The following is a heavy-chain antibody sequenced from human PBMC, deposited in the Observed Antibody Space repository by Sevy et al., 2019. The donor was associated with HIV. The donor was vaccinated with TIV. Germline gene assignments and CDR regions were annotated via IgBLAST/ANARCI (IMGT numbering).Heavy chain of an antibody. Sequence: ASVKVSCKVSGYSVSDLSIHWVRQAPGKGLEWMGGYDPEDGETIYAQKFQGRVTMTEDTSTDTADMELSSLRSEDTAVYYCATSPDYYGSSRDAFDIWGQGTMVTVSS. V-gene: IGHV1-24*01. J-gene: IGHJ3*02. CDR1: GYSVSDLS. CDR3: ATSPDYYGSSRDAFDI. D-gene: IGHD3-22*01. CDR2: YDPEDGET.